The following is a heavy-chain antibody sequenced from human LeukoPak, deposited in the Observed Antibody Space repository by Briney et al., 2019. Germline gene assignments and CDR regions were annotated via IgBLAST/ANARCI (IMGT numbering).Heavy chain of an antibody. D-gene: IGHD1-26*01. J-gene: IGHJ4*02. Sequence: GGSRRLSCAASGTTFDSHYMTWVRQTPEKGLEWVANINQDGSEKNYVDSVKSRFTISRDNAKKSLYLQMNSLRAEDTAIYYCASAAGWESAYWGQGTLVTVSS. CDR1: GTTFDSHY. CDR3: ASAAGWESAY. V-gene: IGHV3-7*01. CDR2: INQDGSEK.